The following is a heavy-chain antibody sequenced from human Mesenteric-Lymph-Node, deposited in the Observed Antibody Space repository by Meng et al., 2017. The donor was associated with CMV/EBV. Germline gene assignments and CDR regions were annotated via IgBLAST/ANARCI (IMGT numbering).Heavy chain of an antibody. CDR2: IYYSGTT. Sequence: SETLSLTCSASGGSISSSSYYWGWIRQTPGKGLEWIGNIYYSGTTYYNPSLETRVSISVDTSKNQFSLKLNSVTAADTAVYFCARDSSRLYNHWGQGTLVTVSS. CDR3: ARDSSRLYNH. V-gene: IGHV4-39*07. D-gene: IGHD3-16*02. CDR1: GGSISSSSYY. J-gene: IGHJ5*02.